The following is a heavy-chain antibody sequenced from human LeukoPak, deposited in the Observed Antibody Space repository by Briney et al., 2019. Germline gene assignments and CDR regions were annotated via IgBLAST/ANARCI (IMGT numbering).Heavy chain of an antibody. V-gene: IGHV3-73*01. Sequence: AGGSLRLSCAASGFTFSGSAMHWVRQASGKGLEWVGRIRSKANSYATAYAASVKGRFTISRDDSKNTAYLQMNSLKTEGTAVYYRTRHQYYDYVWGTYAFDIWGQGTMVTVSS. J-gene: IGHJ3*02. CDR2: IRSKANSYAT. D-gene: IGHD3-16*01. CDR3: TRHQYYDYVWGTYAFDI. CDR1: GFTFSGSA.